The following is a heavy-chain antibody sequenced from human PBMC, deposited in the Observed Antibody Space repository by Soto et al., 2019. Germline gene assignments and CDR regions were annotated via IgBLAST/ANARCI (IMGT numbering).Heavy chain of an antibody. CDR1: GFTLNIYA. CDR2: TGATGRTT. Sequence: GGSLRLSCAASGFTLNIYAMTWVRQAPGKGLEWVSTTGATGRTTYYSDAVKGRFTVSRDNSKNTLDLQMSNLRAEDTAVYYCATVHNTSRSFDYWGQGTLVTVSS. J-gene: IGHJ4*02. CDR3: ATVHNTSRSFDY. V-gene: IGHV3-23*01. D-gene: IGHD1-20*01.